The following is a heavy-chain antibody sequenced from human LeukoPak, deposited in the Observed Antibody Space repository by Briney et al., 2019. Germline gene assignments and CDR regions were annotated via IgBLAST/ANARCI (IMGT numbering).Heavy chain of an antibody. Sequence: SETLSLTCTVSGGSISSSEYYWGWIRQPPGKGLEWIANIYYTSKTNYNPSLKSRVTISIDTSKNQFPLKLSSVTAADTAVYYCARHDGYNYGYIDSWGQGTLVTVSS. D-gene: IGHD5-18*01. J-gene: IGHJ5*01. V-gene: IGHV4-39*01. CDR3: ARHDGYNYGYIDS. CDR1: GGSISSSEYY. CDR2: IYYTSKT.